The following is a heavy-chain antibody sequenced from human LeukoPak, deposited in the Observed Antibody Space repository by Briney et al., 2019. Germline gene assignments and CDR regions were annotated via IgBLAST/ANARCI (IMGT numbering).Heavy chain of an antibody. CDR3: ARVSSLVKTYYFDY. CDR1: GGSISSHY. D-gene: IGHD4-23*01. Sequence: PSETLSLTCPVSGGSISSHYWSWIRQPPGKGLEWIGYIYYSGSTNYNPSLKSRVTISVDTSKNQFSLKLSSVTAADTAVYYCARVSSLVKTYYFDYWGQGTLVTVSS. V-gene: IGHV4-59*11. J-gene: IGHJ4*02. CDR2: IYYSGST.